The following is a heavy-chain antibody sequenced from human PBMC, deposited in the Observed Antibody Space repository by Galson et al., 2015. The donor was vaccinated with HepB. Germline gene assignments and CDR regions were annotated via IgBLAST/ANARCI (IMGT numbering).Heavy chain of an antibody. V-gene: IGHV6-1*01. CDR1: GDSVSSNSAA. J-gene: IGHJ2*01. CDR3: ARARCSGGSCYVYRYFDL. Sequence: CAISGDSVSSNSAAWNWIRQSPSRGLEWLGRTYYRSKWYNDYAVSVKSRITINPDTSKNRFSLQLNSVTPEDTAVYYCARARCSGGSCYVYRYFDLWGRGTLVTVSS. D-gene: IGHD2-15*01. CDR2: TYYRSKWYN.